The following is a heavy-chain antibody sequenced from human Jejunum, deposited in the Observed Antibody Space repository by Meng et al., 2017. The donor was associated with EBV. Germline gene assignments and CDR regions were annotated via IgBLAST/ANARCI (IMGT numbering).Heavy chain of an antibody. V-gene: IGHV4-34*01. D-gene: IGHD3-10*01. CDR2: INHGGGA. CDR1: GGSFCDYY. J-gene: IGHJ5*02. CDR3: ASLGGYASGTYYPIDP. Sequence: QQRGSGPLQPSQTLALSRAVTGGSFCDYYWTWIRQPPGQGLEWIGEINHGGGAIYNPYLKSRVTISVDTSKNQFSLKLSSVTAADTAVYYCASLGGYASGTYYPIDPWGQGTLVTVSS.